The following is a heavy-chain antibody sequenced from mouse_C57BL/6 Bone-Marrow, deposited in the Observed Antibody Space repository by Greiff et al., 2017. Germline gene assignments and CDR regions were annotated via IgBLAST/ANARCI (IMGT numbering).Heavy chain of an antibody. CDR1: GYTFTSYW. V-gene: IGHV1-69*01. Sequence: QVQLQQPGAELVMPGASVKLSCKASGYTFTSYWMHWVKQRPGQGLEWIGEIDPSDSNTNYNQKFKGKSTLTDNKSSSTAYMQLSSLTSEDSAVYDCARFGTTVVSYYAMDYWGQGTSVTVSA. CDR2: IDPSDSNT. J-gene: IGHJ4*01. CDR3: ARFGTTVVSYYAMDY. D-gene: IGHD1-1*01.